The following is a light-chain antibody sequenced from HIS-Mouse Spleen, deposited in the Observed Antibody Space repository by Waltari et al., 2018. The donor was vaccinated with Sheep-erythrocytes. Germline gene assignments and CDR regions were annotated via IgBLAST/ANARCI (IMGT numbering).Light chain of an antibody. Sequence: QSALTQPRSVSGSPGQSVTISCPGTRRDVGGYNSVSWYQQHPGKAPKRMIYDVSKRPSGVPDRFSGSKSGNTASLTISGLQAEDEADYYCCSYAGSYTVVFGGGTKLTVL. CDR1: RRDVGGYNS. CDR2: DVS. J-gene: IGLJ2*01. CDR3: CSYAGSYTVV. V-gene: IGLV2-11*01.